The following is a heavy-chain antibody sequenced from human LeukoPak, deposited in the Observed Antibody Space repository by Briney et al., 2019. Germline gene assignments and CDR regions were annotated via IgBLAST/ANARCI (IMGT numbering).Heavy chain of an antibody. V-gene: IGHV3-21*01. CDR2: ISSSSSYI. CDR1: GFTFSSYS. CDR3: ARAPRHVSLTPYYFDY. Sequence: GGSLRLSCAASGFTFSSYSMNWVRQAPGKGLEWVSSISSSSSYIYYADSVKGRFTISRDNAKNSLYLQMNSLRAEDTAVYYCARAPRHVSLTPYYFDYWGQGTLVTVSS. J-gene: IGHJ4*02.